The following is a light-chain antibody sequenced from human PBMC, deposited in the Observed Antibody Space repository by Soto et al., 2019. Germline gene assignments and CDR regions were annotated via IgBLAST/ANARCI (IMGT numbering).Light chain of an antibody. V-gene: IGKV2-28*01. CDR3: IQPLQSWT. J-gene: IGKJ1*01. CDR2: LGS. CDR1: QSLLHSNGYNY. Sequence: DIVMTQSPLSLPVTPGAPASISCRSSQSLLHSNGYNYLDWYLQKPGQSPQLLIYLGSNRASGVPDRVSGSGSGTNFTLKISRVEAEDVAVYYCIQPLQSWTFGQGTKVEIK.